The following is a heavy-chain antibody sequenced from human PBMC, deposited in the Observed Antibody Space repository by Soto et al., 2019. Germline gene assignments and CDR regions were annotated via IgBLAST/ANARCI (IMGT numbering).Heavy chain of an antibody. J-gene: IGHJ6*02. CDR3: ARDGYYYDSSGYYGYGMDV. CDR2: ISAYNGNT. CDR1: GYPFTSYG. Sequence: XSVKVSCYASGYPFTSYGIIWVRQAPGQGLEWMGWISAYNGNTNYAQKLQGRVTMTTDTSTSTAYMELRSLRSDDTAVYYCARDGYYYDSSGYYGYGMDVWGQGTTVTVYS. D-gene: IGHD3-22*01. V-gene: IGHV1-18*04.